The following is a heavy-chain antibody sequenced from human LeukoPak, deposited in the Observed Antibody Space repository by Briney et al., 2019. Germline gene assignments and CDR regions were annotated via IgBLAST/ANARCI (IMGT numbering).Heavy chain of an antibody. CDR1: GGTFSSYA. Sequence: ASVKVSCKASGGTFSSYAISWVRQAPGQGLEWMGGIIPIFGTANYAQKFQGRVTITADESTSTAYMEPSSLRSEDTAVCYCARVETARTVTTQGTYYYGMDVWGQGTTVTVSS. V-gene: IGHV1-69*13. CDR2: IIPIFGTA. CDR3: ARVETARTVTTQGTYYYGMDV. J-gene: IGHJ6*02. D-gene: IGHD4-17*01.